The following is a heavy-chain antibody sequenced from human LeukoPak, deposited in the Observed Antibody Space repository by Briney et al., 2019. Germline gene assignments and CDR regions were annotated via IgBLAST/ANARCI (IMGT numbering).Heavy chain of an antibody. Sequence: SQTLSLTCTVSGGSISSGGYYWSWIRQHPGKGLEWIGYIYYSGSTYYNPSLKSRVTISVDTSKNQFSLKLSSVTAADTAVYYCARARGDIALMVYAIGEWYFDLWGRGTLVTVSS. D-gene: IGHD2-8*01. J-gene: IGHJ2*01. V-gene: IGHV4-31*03. CDR1: GGSISSGGYY. CDR3: ARARGDIALMVYAIGEWYFDL. CDR2: IYYSGST.